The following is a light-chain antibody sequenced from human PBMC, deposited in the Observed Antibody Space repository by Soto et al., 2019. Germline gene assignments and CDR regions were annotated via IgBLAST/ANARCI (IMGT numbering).Light chain of an antibody. CDR3: ASFAVVGTVV. Sequence: QSALTQPASVSGSVGQSITISCTGTSSDVGSYNLVSWYQQHPGKAPKLIIYEVTKRPSGVSNRLSDSKSGNTASLTISGLRAEDEADYYCASFAVVGTVVFGGGTKLTVL. CDR2: EVT. CDR1: SSDVGSYNL. J-gene: IGLJ3*02. V-gene: IGLV2-23*02.